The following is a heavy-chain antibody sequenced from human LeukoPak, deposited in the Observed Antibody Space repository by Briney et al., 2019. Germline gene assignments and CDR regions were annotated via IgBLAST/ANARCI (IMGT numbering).Heavy chain of an antibody. V-gene: IGHV3-74*01. J-gene: IGHJ4*02. D-gene: IGHD3-22*01. Sequence: PGGSLRLSCAASEFTFSSYWMHWVRQAPGKGLVWVSRINSDGSSTSYADSVKGRFTISRDNSKNTLYLQMNSLRAEDTAVYYCAKDQGWYYDSSGLGYWGQGTLVTVSS. CDR1: EFTFSSYW. CDR2: INSDGSST. CDR3: AKDQGWYYDSSGLGY.